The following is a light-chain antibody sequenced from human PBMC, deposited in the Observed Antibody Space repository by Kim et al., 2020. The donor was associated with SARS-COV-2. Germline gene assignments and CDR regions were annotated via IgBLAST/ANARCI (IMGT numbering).Light chain of an antibody. V-gene: IGLV6-57*04. Sequence: NFMLTQPHSVSESPGKTVTISCTRSSGSIDDNYVQWYQQRPGGVPTTVIYEDDQRPSGVSDRFSGSIDNSSSSASLTISGLRTEDEADYYCQSYNRDNVLFGGGTQLTVL. CDR2: EDD. J-gene: IGLJ2*01. CDR1: SGSIDDNY. CDR3: QSYNRDNVL.